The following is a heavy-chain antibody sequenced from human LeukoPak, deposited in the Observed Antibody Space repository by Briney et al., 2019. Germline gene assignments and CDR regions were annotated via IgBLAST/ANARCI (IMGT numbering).Heavy chain of an antibody. V-gene: IGHV1-2*02. CDR1: GYTFTGYY. J-gene: IGHJ4*02. CDR2: INPNSGGT. CDR3: ARDRRVYYDSSGYSWWSFDY. Sequence: ASVKVSGKASGYTFTGYYMHWVRQAPGQGLEWMGWINPNSGGTNYAQKFQGRVTMTRDTSTSTAYMELSRLRSDDTAVYYCARDRRVYYDSSGYSWWSFDYWGQGTLVTVSS. D-gene: IGHD3-22*01.